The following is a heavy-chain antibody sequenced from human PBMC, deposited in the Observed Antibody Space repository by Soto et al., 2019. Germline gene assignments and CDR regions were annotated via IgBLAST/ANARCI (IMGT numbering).Heavy chain of an antibody. CDR2: IYSGGST. CDR1: GFTVSSNY. Sequence: GGSLRLSCAASGFTVSSNYMSWVRQAPGKGLEWVSVIYSGGSTYYADSVKGRFTISRDNSKNTLYLQMNSLRAEDTAVYYCAIAVAGTGRALSDYWGQGTLVTVSS. J-gene: IGHJ4*02. V-gene: IGHV3-66*01. D-gene: IGHD6-19*01. CDR3: AIAVAGTGRALSDY.